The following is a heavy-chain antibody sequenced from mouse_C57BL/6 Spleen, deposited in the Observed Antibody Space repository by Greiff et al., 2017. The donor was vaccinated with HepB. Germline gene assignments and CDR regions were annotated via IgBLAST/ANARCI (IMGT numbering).Heavy chain of an antibody. Sequence: VMLVESGAELARPGASVKLSCKASGYTFTSYGISWVKQRTGQGLEWIGEIYPRSGNTYYNEKFKGKATLTADKSSSTAYMELRSLTSEDSAVYFCARFFGSSYDAYAMDYWGQGTSVTVSS. V-gene: IGHV1-81*01. D-gene: IGHD1-1*01. CDR2: IYPRSGNT. CDR1: GYTFTSYG. J-gene: IGHJ4*01. CDR3: ARFFGSSYDAYAMDY.